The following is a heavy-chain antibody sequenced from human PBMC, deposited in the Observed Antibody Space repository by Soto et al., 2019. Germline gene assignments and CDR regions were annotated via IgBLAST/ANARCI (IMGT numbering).Heavy chain of an antibody. D-gene: IGHD2-21*02. CDR1: GFTFRNFG. CDR3: AKAVPPFVVVTASDY. J-gene: IGHJ4*02. Sequence: QVQLVESGGGVVQPGRSLRLSCAASGFTFRNFGMHWVRQAPGKGLEWVAVISYDGTNKYYADSVKGRFTISRDNSKNSLYLQINSPRAEDTAVYYCAKAVPPFVVVTASDYWGQGTLVTVSS. CDR2: ISYDGTNK. V-gene: IGHV3-30*18.